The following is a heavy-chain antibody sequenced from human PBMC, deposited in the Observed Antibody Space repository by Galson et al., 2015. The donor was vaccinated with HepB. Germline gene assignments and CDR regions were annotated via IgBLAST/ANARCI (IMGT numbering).Heavy chain of an antibody. CDR3: ANEMTTGYFDY. V-gene: IGHV3-21*01. D-gene: IGHD4-17*01. CDR1: GFTFSSYS. J-gene: IGHJ4*02. Sequence: SLRLSCAASGFTFSSYSMNWVRQAPGKGLEWVSSISSSSSYIYYADSVKGRFTISRDNAKNSLYLQMNSLRAEDTAVYYCANEMTTGYFDYWGQGTLVTVSS. CDR2: ISSSSSYI.